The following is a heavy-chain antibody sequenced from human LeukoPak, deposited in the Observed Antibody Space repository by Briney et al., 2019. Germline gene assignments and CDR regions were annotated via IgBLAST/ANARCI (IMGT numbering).Heavy chain of an antibody. J-gene: IGHJ6*02. CDR1: GDSVSGNNAA. Sequence: SQTLSLTCAISGDSVSGNNAAWNWIRQSPSRGLEWLGSTYYRSKWYIDYAESVRSRITINPDTSRNQLSLQLKSVTPEDTAVYYCAREGITFSLIRDYGLDVWGQGTTVIVSS. D-gene: IGHD1-20*01. CDR2: TYYRSKWYI. V-gene: IGHV6-1*01. CDR3: AREGITFSLIRDYGLDV.